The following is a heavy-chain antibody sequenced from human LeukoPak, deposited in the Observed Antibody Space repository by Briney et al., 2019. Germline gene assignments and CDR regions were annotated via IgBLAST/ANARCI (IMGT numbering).Heavy chain of an antibody. D-gene: IGHD3-10*01. Sequence: GGSLRLSCAASGFTFSSYAMSWVRQAPGKGLEWVSAISGSGGSTYYADSVKGRFTISRDNSKNTLYLQMNSLRAEDTAVYYCAKDSGFDMVRGVYDYWGQGTLVTVSS. CDR2: ISGSGGST. CDR1: GFTFSSYA. V-gene: IGHV3-23*01. CDR3: AKDSGFDMVRGVYDY. J-gene: IGHJ4*02.